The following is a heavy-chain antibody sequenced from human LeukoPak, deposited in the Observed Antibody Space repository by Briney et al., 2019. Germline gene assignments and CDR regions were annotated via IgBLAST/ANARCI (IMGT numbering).Heavy chain of an antibody. CDR1: GFTVTSNY. CDR3: ARGGGAYCGGDCYRNFDY. Sequence: GESLRLFCAISGFTVTSNYMSWVRQAPGKGLEWVSVIYAGGSTYYGDSVKGRFTISRHNSKNTLHLQMNSLRPEDTAVYYCARGGGAYCGGDCYRNFDYWGQGALVTVAS. V-gene: IGHV3-66*02. D-gene: IGHD2-21*02. J-gene: IGHJ4*02. CDR2: IYAGGST.